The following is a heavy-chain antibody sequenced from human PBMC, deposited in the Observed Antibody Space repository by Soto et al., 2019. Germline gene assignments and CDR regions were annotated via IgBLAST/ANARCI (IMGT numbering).Heavy chain of an antibody. V-gene: IGHV4-4*07. D-gene: IGHD5-12*01. J-gene: IGHJ3*02. CDR3: ARDGEYTGYEGGNPFDI. Sequence: QVQLQESGPGMVKPSETLSLICTVSGGSISHHYWSWIRQPAGTRLEWIGRMYVTGTTNYNPTLKSRVSRAIDTAKNQFSMKLSSVTAADTAVYYCARDGEYTGYEGGNPFDIWGQGTMVTVSS. CDR1: GGSISHHY. CDR2: MYVTGTT.